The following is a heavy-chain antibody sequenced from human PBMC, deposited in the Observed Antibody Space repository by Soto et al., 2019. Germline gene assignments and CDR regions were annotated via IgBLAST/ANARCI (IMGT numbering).Heavy chain of an antibody. Sequence: SETLSLTXTVSAASITSYSWSWVRQPPGKGLEWIGYISYSGSTNYNPSLNSRVTISTHTSNNQFSLRLNSVTSEDTAVYYCARAISIYGVVTYGMDVWGQGTTVTVSS. J-gene: IGHJ6*02. CDR3: ARAISIYGVVTYGMDV. V-gene: IGHV4-59*01. D-gene: IGHD3-3*01. CDR1: AASITSYS. CDR2: ISYSGST.